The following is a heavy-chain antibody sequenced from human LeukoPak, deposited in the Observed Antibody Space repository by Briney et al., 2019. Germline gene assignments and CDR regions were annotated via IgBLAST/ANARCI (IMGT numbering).Heavy chain of an antibody. J-gene: IGHJ4*02. CDR2: INHSGST. Sequence: SETLSLTCAVYGGSFSGYYWSWIRQPPGKGLEWIGEINHSGSTNYNPSLKSRVTISVDTSKNQFSLKLSSVTAADTAVYYCARVFGSNFDYWRQGTLVTVSS. D-gene: IGHD3-10*01. CDR1: GGSFSGYY. CDR3: ARVFGSNFDY. V-gene: IGHV4-34*01.